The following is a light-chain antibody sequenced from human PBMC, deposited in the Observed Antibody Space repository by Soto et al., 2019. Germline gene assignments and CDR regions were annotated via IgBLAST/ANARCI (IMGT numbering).Light chain of an antibody. J-gene: IGLJ1*01. CDR3: CSFTSSNTHV. CDR1: SSDFGNYNL. Sequence: QSALTQPASVSGSPGQSITISFTGTSSDFGNYNLVSWYQQHPGKVPKLILFEVNKRPSGVSGRFSGSKSGNTASLTISGIQAEDEADYYCCSFTSSNTHVFGTGTKLTVL. CDR2: EVN. V-gene: IGLV2-23*02.